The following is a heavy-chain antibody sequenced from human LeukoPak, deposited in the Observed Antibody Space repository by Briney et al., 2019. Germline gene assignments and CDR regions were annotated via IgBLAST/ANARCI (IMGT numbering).Heavy chain of an antibody. V-gene: IGHV3-30*18. D-gene: IGHD1-26*01. Sequence: PGGSLRLSCAASGFTFSSYGMHWVRQAPGKGLEWVAVISYDGSNKYYADTVKGRFTISRDNSKNTLYLEMNSLRAEDTAVYYCAKAPRVGSGSSRYNWFDPWGQGNLVTVTA. CDR3: AKAPRVGSGSSRYNWFDP. CDR2: ISYDGSNK. CDR1: GFTFSSYG. J-gene: IGHJ5*02.